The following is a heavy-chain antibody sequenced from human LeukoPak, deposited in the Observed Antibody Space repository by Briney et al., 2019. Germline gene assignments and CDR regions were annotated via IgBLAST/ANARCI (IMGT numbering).Heavy chain of an antibody. CDR1: GFTFSNYG. D-gene: IGHD4-23*01. CDR2: IRYNGANT. CDR3: AKDNLSKDNGGNHFDY. Sequence: QPGGSLRLSCVASGFTFSNYGMHWVRQAPGKGLEWVAFIRYNGANTVYADSVKGRFTFSRDNSRATVTLQMNSLRDEDTAVYYCAKDNLSKDNGGNHFDYWGQGTLVTVSS. J-gene: IGHJ4*02. V-gene: IGHV3-30*02.